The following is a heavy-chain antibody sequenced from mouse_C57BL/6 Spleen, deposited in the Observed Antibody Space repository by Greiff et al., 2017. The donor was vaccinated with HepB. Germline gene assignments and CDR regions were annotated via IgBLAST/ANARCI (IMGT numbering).Heavy chain of an antibody. CDR2: IHPNSGST. Sequence: QVQLQQPGAELVKPGASVKLSCKASGYTFTSYWMHWVKQRPGQGLEWIGMIHPNSGSTNYNEKFKSKATLTVDKSSSTAYMQLSSLTSADAAVDYYARTSADYYHFDYWGQGTTLTVSS. D-gene: IGHD1-1*01. CDR1: GYTFTSYW. J-gene: IGHJ2*01. CDR3: ARTSADYYHFDY. V-gene: IGHV1-64*01.